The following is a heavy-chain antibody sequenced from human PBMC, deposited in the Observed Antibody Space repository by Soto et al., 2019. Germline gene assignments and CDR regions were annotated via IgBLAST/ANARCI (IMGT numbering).Heavy chain of an antibody. D-gene: IGHD1-26*01. CDR1: DGSVNSGSYY. CDR2: IDSSGST. Sequence: PSETLSLTCSISDGSVNSGSYYWTWTRQPPGKGLEWIGYIDSSGSTNYNPSLKSRVTISADRSKNDFSLKVNSVTAADTAVYYCARDSWAYFDCWGPGTLVTVSS. V-gene: IGHV4-61*03. J-gene: IGHJ4*02. CDR3: ARDSWAYFDC.